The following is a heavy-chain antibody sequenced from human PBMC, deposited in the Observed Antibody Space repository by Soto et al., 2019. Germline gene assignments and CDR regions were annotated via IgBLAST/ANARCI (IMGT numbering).Heavy chain of an antibody. CDR3: ARPYAVDTAPSNFDY. Sequence: SETLSLTCTVSGGSISSSSYYWGWIRQPPGKGLEWIGSIYYSGRTYYNPSLRSRVTISIDTSKNQFSLKLSSVTAADTAVYYCARPYAVDTAPSNFDYWGQGTLVTVSS. V-gene: IGHV4-39*01. CDR1: GGSISSSSYY. D-gene: IGHD5-18*01. J-gene: IGHJ4*02. CDR2: IYYSGRT.